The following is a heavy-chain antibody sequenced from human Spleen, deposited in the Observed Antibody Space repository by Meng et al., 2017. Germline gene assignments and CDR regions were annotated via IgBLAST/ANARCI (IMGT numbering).Heavy chain of an antibody. D-gene: IGHD1-26*01. V-gene: IGHV3-66*01. CDR1: GFTVSSNY. CDR2: IYSGGNT. CDR3: ARDTWEPARKYAFDI. Sequence: VQLVESAGGLVQPGGSLRRCCGASGFTVSSNYMSWVRQAPGKGLEWVSVIYSGGNTYYADSVKGRFTISRDNSKNTLYLQMNSLRVEDTAVYYCARDTWEPARKYAFDIWGQGTMVTVSS. J-gene: IGHJ3*02.